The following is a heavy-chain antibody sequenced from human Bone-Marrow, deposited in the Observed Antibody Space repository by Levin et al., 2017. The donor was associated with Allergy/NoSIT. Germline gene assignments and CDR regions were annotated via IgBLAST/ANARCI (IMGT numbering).Heavy chain of an antibody. CDR3: ARRDSDGSNSFDY. J-gene: IGHJ4*02. D-gene: IGHD4-23*01. V-gene: IGHV5-51*01. Sequence: KTGGSLRLSCQASGYSFTSYWFGWVRQRPGKGLEWMGLIFPSDSDTRVSPSFQGQIIMSVDKSTSTAYLQWSSLKASDTAIYYCARRDSDGSNSFDYWGQGTLVTVSS. CDR2: IFPSDSDT. CDR1: GYSFTSYW.